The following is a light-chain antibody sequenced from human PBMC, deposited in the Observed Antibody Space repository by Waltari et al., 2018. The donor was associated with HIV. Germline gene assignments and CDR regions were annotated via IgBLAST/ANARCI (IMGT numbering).Light chain of an antibody. V-gene: IGLV2-23*02. Sequence: QSALTQPASVSGSPGQSITISCTGTSSDVGSYNLVSWYQQHPGNPPKLMVYEVSKRPSGVSNRFSGSKSGNTASLTISGLQAEDEADYYCRSYADSPPYVFGTGTKVTVL. J-gene: IGLJ1*01. CDR2: EVS. CDR3: RSYADSPPYV. CDR1: SSDVGSYNL.